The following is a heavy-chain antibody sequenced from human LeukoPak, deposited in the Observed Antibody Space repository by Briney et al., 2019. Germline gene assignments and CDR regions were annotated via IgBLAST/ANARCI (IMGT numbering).Heavy chain of an antibody. CDR1: GGSISSDTHY. D-gene: IGHD3-3*01. V-gene: IGHV4-61*02. CDR3: ARDRNFWSGSNYYYYMDV. Sequence: PSETLSLTCTVSGGSISSDTHYWRWIRQPAGKGLEWIGRLYTNGSTNSNPSLKSRVTISGDTSKNQFSLELSSVTAADTAVYYCARDRNFWSGSNYYYYMDVWGKGTTITVSS. J-gene: IGHJ6*03. CDR2: LYTNGST.